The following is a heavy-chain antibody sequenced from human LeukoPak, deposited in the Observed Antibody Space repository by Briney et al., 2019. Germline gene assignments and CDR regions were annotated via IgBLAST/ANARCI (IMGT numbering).Heavy chain of an antibody. CDR2: ISAYNGNT. CDR3: ARDLEDIVVVPAAIVYVQH. V-gene: IGHV1-18*01. Sequence: ASVKVSCKASGYTFTSYGISWVRQAPGQGLEWMGWISAYNGNTNYAQKLQGRVTMTTDTSTSTAYMELRSLRSDDTAVYYCARDLEDIVVVPAAIVYVQHWGQGTLVTVSS. J-gene: IGHJ1*01. D-gene: IGHD2-2*02. CDR1: GYTFTSYG.